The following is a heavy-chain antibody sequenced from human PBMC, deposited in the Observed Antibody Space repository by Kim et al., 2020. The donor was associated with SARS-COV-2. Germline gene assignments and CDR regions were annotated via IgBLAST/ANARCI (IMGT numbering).Heavy chain of an antibody. CDR3: TRGPGTTSAFWDAFDI. V-gene: IGHV3-73*01. CDR1: DFTFSDSA. Sequence: GGSLRLSCAASDFTFSDSAMHWVRQASGKGLEWVGRIRSKSNSYATAYAASVKGRFTISRDDSKNTAYLQMNSLKTEDMAVYYCTRGPGTTSAFWDAFDIWGPGTMVTVSS. D-gene: IGHD1-1*01. J-gene: IGHJ3*02. CDR2: IRSKSNSYAT.